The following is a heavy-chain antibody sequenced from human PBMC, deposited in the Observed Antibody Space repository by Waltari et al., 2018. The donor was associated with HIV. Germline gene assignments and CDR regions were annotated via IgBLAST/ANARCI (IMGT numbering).Heavy chain of an antibody. CDR2: IWYDGSKK. V-gene: IGHV3-33*01. J-gene: IGHJ3*01. Sequence: VQLEESGGGVVQPGRSRRLSCAASGFRVSACGMHWVRQAPGKGLQWVAVIWYDGSKKEYSDSVKGRFTISKDNSKNTLFLQMNSLRVDDTAVYFCARVPFASSWSADSFDVWGPGTRITVSS. D-gene: IGHD6-13*01. CDR3: ARVPFASSWSADSFDV. CDR1: GFRVSACG.